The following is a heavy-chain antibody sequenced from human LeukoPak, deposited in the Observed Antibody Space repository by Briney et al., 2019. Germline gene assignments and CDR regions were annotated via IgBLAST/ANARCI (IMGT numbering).Heavy chain of an antibody. J-gene: IGHJ4*02. V-gene: IGHV3-66*01. Sequence: PGGSLRLSCAASGFTVSSNYMTWVRQAPGKGLEWVSVIYSGGSTYYADSVMGRFTISRDNSKNTLYLQMNSLRAEDTAVYYCARASGSGAAGAFDIWGQGTLVTVSS. CDR2: IYSGGST. CDR1: GFTVSSNY. D-gene: IGHD1-26*01. CDR3: ARASGSGAAGAFDI.